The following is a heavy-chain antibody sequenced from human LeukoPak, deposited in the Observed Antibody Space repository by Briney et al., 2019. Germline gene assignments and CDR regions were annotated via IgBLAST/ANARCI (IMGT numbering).Heavy chain of an antibody. D-gene: IGHD5-12*01. CDR3: AREWHHVFDY. CDR2: IYRRESP. CDR1: GGSISSYS. Sequence: PSETLSLTCTVSGGSISSYSWSWMRQPAGRGLEWIGRIYRRESPNYNPSLKSRVIMSVDKSKNQFSLKLRSVTAADTAVYYCAREWHHVFDYWGQGNLVTVCS. J-gene: IGHJ4*02. V-gene: IGHV4-4*07.